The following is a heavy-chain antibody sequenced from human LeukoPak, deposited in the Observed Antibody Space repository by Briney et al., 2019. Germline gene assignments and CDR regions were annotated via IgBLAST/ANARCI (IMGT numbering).Heavy chain of an antibody. CDR1: GFTFSSYS. V-gene: IGHV3-21*01. J-gene: IGHJ4*02. D-gene: IGHD6-13*01. CDR2: ISSSSSYI. Sequence: GGSLRLSCAAPGFTFSSYSMNWVRQAPGKGLEWVSSISSSSSYIYYADSVKGRFTISRDNAKNSLYLQMNSLRAEDTAVYYCARGTSGGSSWDDYWGQGTLVTVSS. CDR3: ARGTSGGSSWDDY.